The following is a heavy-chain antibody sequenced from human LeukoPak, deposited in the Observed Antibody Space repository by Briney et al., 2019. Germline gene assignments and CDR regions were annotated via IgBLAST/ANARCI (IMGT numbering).Heavy chain of an antibody. V-gene: IGHV3-43*02. D-gene: IGHD4-17*01. CDR1: GFTFDDHA. J-gene: IGHJ4*02. CDR2: SGNDGST. CDR3: AKETVTQEKFDY. Sequence: HPGGSLRLSCAASGFTFDDHAMHWVRQAPGKGLEWVSLSGNDGSTKYADSVKGRFTISRDSSKNSLYLEMNSLRTEDTALYYCAKETVTQEKFDYWGQGTLVTVSS.